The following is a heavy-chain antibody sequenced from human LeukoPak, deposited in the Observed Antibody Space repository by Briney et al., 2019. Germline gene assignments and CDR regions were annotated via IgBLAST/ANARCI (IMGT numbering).Heavy chain of an antibody. CDR3: AKPQTYSSGWYGYSFDY. V-gene: IGHV3-30*18. J-gene: IGHJ4*02. CDR2: ISYDGSNK. CDR1: GFTFSSYG. D-gene: IGHD6-19*01. Sequence: PGGSLRLSCAASGFTFSSYGMHWVRQAPGKGLEWVPVISYDGSNKYYADSVKGRFTISRDNSKNTLYLQMNSLRAEDTAVYYCAKPQTYSSGWYGYSFDYWGQGTLVTVSS.